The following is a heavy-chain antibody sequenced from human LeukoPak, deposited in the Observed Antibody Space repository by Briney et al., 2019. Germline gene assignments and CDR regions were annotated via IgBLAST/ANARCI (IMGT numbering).Heavy chain of an antibody. J-gene: IGHJ5*02. Sequence: GASVKVSCKASGGTFSSYAISWVRQAPGQGLEWMGGIIPISGTPSYAQKFQGRVTLTADEFSGTAYMELTSLRSEDTGVYYCARAPVSCPTDLGPWGQGTLVTVSS. CDR3: ARAPVSCPTDLGP. D-gene: IGHD1-1*01. CDR2: IIPISGTP. CDR1: GGTFSSYA. V-gene: IGHV1-69*01.